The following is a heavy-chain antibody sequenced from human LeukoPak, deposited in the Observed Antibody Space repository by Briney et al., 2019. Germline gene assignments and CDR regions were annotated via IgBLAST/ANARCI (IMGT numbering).Heavy chain of an antibody. D-gene: IGHD3-10*01. V-gene: IGHV4-38-2*02. J-gene: IGHJ3*02. CDR3: ARQDITRIRGIDAFDI. CDR1: GYSISSVYY. Sequence: SETLSLTCTVSGYSISSVYYWGWIRQPPGKGLEWIGSIYHSGRTYYNPSITSRVTISVDTTKNQFSLKLSSVTAADTAVYYCARQDITRIRGIDAFDIWGQGTMVTVSS. CDR2: IYHSGRT.